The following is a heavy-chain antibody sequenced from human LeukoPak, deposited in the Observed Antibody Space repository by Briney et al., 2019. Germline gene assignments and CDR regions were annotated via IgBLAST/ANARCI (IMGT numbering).Heavy chain of an antibody. D-gene: IGHD1-26*01. J-gene: IGHJ4*02. CDR1: GYTFTGYY. Sequence: GASVKVSCKASGYTFTGYYMHWVRQAPGQGLEWMGWINPNSGGTNYAQKFQGRVTMTRDTSISTAYMELSRLRSDDTAVYYCATLEGGSGSYYSDYWGQGTLVTVSS. CDR3: ATLEGGSGSYYSDY. CDR2: INPNSGGT. V-gene: IGHV1-2*02.